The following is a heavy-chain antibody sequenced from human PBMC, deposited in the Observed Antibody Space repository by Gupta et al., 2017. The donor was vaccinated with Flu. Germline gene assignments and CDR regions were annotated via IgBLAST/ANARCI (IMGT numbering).Heavy chain of an antibody. V-gene: IGHV3-30*18. Sequence: SYDGSYKYYADSVKGRFTISRDTSRNTLYLQMNSLRGDDTAVYYCAKVSDYGSGSSIFDYWGQGTLVTVSS. CDR3: AKVSDYGSGSSIFDY. J-gene: IGHJ4*02. D-gene: IGHD3-10*01. CDR2: SYDGSYK.